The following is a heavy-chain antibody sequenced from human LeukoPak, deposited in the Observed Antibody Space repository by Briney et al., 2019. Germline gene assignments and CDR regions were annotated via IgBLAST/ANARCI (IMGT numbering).Heavy chain of an antibody. CDR2: ISSSSSTT. V-gene: IGHV3-48*01. CDR3: VRGYSFGPYGMDV. CDR1: GFTFSSYS. J-gene: IGHJ6*02. Sequence: GGSLRLSCAASGFTFSSYSMNWVRQAPGKGLEWVSYISSSSSTTYYADSVKGRFTISRDNSKNTLYLQMSSLRAEDTAVYFCVRGYSFGPYGMDVWGQGTTVTVSS. D-gene: IGHD2-15*01.